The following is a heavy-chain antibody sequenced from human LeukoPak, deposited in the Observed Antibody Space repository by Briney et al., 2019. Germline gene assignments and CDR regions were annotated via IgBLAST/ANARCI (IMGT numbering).Heavy chain of an antibody. CDR3: ARASITMVWGVIAPFDY. V-gene: IGHV1-69*05. Sequence: ASVRVSCKASGGAFSSYAISWVRQAPGQGLEWMGGIIPIFGTANYAQKFQGRVTITTDESTSTAYMELSSLRPEDTAVYYCARASITMVWGVIAPFDYWGQGTLVTVSS. D-gene: IGHD3-10*01. J-gene: IGHJ4*02. CDR2: IIPIFGTA. CDR1: GGAFSSYA.